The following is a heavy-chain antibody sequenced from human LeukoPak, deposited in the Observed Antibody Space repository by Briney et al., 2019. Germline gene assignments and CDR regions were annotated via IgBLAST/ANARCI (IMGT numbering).Heavy chain of an antibody. CDR2: ISSSSSSYI. D-gene: IGHD6-13*01. CDR3: ASLVAAADNYYYYGMDV. J-gene: IGHJ6*02. Sequence: GGSLRLSCAASGFTFSSYSMNWVRQAPGKGLEWVSSISSSSSSYIYYADSVKGRFTISRDNAKNSLYLQMNSLRAEDTAVYYCASLVAAADNYYYYGMDVWGQGTTVTVSS. V-gene: IGHV3-21*01. CDR1: GFTFSSYS.